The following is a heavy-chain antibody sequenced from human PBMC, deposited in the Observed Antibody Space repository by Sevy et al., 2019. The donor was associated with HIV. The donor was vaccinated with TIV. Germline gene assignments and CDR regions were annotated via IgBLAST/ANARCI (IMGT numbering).Heavy chain of an antibody. J-gene: IGHJ5*02. D-gene: IGHD3-3*01. CDR3: ARRFWMGVRFDP. CDR2: INTKTGDP. V-gene: IGHV7-4-1*02. Sequence: ASVKVSCKASGYTFSYYGVIWVRQAPGQGLEWMGWINTKTGDPTYAQGFTGRFVFSLDTLVNTAHLQINSLKADDTAVYYCARRFWMGVRFDPWGQGTQVTVSS. CDR1: GYTFSYYG.